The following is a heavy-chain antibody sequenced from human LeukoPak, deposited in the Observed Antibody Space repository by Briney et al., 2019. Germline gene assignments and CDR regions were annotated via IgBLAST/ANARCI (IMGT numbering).Heavy chain of an antibody. Sequence: SETLSLTCTVSGGSISSYYWSWIRQTSGRGLEWIGYIYYSGSTNYNPSLKSRVTISVDTSKSQFSLKLSSVTAADTAIYYCARLEASTGKFYFDYWGQGTLVTVSS. V-gene: IGHV4-59*08. CDR2: IYYSGST. D-gene: IGHD6-13*01. J-gene: IGHJ4*02. CDR3: ARLEASTGKFYFDY. CDR1: GGSISSYY.